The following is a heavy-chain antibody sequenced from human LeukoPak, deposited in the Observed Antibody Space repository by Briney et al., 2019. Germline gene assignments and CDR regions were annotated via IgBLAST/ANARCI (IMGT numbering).Heavy chain of an antibody. J-gene: IGHJ4*02. Sequence: GGSLGLSCAASGFTFSSYWMSWVRQAPGKGLEWVSAISGSGGSTYYADSVKGRFTISRDNSKNTLYLQMNSLRAEDTAVYYCAKDDYGDYFDYWGQGTLVTVSS. CDR3: AKDDYGDYFDY. CDR1: GFTFSSYW. CDR2: ISGSGGST. V-gene: IGHV3-23*01. D-gene: IGHD4-17*01.